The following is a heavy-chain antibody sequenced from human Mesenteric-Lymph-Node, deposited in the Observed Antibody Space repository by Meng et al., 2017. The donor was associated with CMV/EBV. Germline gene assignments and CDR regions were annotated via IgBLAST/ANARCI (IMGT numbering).Heavy chain of an antibody. D-gene: IGHD3-3*01. J-gene: IGHJ4*02. V-gene: IGHV3-30*02. Sequence: GGSLRLSCAASGFTFSSYGMHWVRQAPGKGLEWVAFIRYDGSNKYYTDSVKGRFTISRDNSKNTLYVQMNSLRAEDTAVYYCAKDGYHNFWSGYVDYWGQGTLVTVSS. CDR2: IRYDGSNK. CDR1: GFTFSSYG. CDR3: AKDGYHNFWSGYVDY.